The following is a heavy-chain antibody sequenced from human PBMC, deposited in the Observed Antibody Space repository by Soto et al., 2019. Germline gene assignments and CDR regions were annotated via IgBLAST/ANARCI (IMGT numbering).Heavy chain of an antibody. D-gene: IGHD2-8*02. CDR1: GGSFSGYY. CDR3: ARDKITGLFDY. V-gene: IGHV4-34*01. Sequence: SETLSLTCAVYGGSFSGYYWTWIRQPPGTGLEWIGGINHSGSTNYNPSLKSRVTISVDTSKNQFSLKLTSVTAADTAVYYCARDKITGLFDYWGQGTLVTVSS. J-gene: IGHJ4*02. CDR2: INHSGST.